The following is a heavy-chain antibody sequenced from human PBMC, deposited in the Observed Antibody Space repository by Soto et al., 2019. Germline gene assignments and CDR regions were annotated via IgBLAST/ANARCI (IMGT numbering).Heavy chain of an antibody. Sequence: EVQLVESGGGLVKPGGSLRLSCAASGFTFSSYSMNWVRQAPGKGLEWVSSISSSSSYIYYADSVKGRFTISRDNAKNSLYLQMNSLRAEDTAVYYCAIIQLGYVAFDIWGQGTMVSVSS. J-gene: IGHJ3*02. V-gene: IGHV3-21*01. CDR3: AIIQLGYVAFDI. D-gene: IGHD6-6*01. CDR2: ISSSSSYI. CDR1: GFTFSSYS.